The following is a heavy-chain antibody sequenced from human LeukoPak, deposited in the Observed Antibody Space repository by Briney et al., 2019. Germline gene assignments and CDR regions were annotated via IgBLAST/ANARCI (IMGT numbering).Heavy chain of an antibody. CDR2: IYYSGST. CDR3: ARGLIAARLFDY. Sequence: SETLSLTCTVSGGSISSYYWSWIRQPPGKGLEWIGYIYYSGSTNYNPSLKSRVTISVDTSKNRFSLKLSSVTAADTAVYYCARGLIAARLFDYWGQGTLVTVSS. D-gene: IGHD6-6*01. J-gene: IGHJ4*02. CDR1: GGSISSYY. V-gene: IGHV4-59*01.